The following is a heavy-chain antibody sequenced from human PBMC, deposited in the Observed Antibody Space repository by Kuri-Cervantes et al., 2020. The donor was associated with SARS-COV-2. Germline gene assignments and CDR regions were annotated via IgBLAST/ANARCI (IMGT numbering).Heavy chain of an antibody. CDR2: IYYSGST. CDR1: GGSISSSSYY. V-gene: IGHV4-39*07. J-gene: IGHJ5*02. Sequence: SETLSLTCTVSGGSISSSSYYWGWIRQPPGKGLEWIGSIYYSGSTYYNPSLKSRVTISVDTSKNQFSLKLSSVTAADTAVYYCARVTGSSSWYDSRPNHNWFDPWGQGTLVIVSS. CDR3: ARVTGSSSWYDSRPNHNWFDP. D-gene: IGHD6-13*01.